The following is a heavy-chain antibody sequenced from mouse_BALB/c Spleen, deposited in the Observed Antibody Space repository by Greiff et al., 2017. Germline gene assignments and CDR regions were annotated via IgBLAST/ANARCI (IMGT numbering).Heavy chain of an antibody. V-gene: IGHV1-7*01. CDR3: ASCFGSPYFDY. J-gene: IGHJ2*01. Sequence: VQLQQSGAELAKPGASVKMSCKASGYTFTSYWMHWVKQRPGQGLEWIGYINPSTGYTAYNQKFKDKATLTADKSSSTAYMQLSSLTSEDSAVYYCASCFGSPYFDYGGQGTTLTVSS. CDR2: INPSTGYT. CDR1: GYTFTSYW.